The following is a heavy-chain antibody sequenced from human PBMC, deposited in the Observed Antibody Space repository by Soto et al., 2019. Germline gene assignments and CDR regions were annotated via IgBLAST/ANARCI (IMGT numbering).Heavy chain of an antibody. D-gene: IGHD3-16*01. CDR2: IRTNTEGGTA. Sequence: GGSLRLSCVASGLSFTNAWMSWVRQAPGKGLEWVGRIRTNTEGGTADYAAPVKGRFTISRDDSKSTLYLQMTTLKVEDTGVYYCTTDLEDNYEYYVLRVYGFDVWGRGTTVTVSS. CDR1: GLSFTNAW. V-gene: IGHV3-15*01. CDR3: TTDLEDNYEYYVLRVYGFDV. J-gene: IGHJ6*02.